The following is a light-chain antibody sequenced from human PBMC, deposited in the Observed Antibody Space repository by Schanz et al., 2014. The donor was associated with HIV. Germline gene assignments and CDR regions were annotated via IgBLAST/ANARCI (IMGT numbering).Light chain of an antibody. CDR3: QSYDSGLSGVV. CDR2: NDN. J-gene: IGLJ2*01. CDR1: RSNIGSRT. Sequence: QSVLTQPPSASGTPGQRVTISCSGSRSNIGSRTVDWYYQLPGTAPRLLIHNDNRRPSGVPDRFSASKSGTSASLAISGLQSEDEADYYCQSYDSGLSGVVFGGGTKLTVL. V-gene: IGLV1-44*01.